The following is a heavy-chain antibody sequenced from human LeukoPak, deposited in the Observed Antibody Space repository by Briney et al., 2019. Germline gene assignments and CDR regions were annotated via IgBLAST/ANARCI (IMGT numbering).Heavy chain of an antibody. J-gene: IGHJ3*02. CDR1: GGSLNNYY. D-gene: IGHD6-13*01. V-gene: IGHV4-59*08. Sequence: SETLSLTCTVSGGSLNNYYWSWIRQPPGKGLEWIGHMFYSGNADYNPSLKSRVTISVDTSRNHFSLRLNSVTAADTAVYYCARNMAVGSSSWLDVFDIWGQGTMVTVSS. CDR3: ARNMAVGSSSWLDVFDI. CDR2: MFYSGNA.